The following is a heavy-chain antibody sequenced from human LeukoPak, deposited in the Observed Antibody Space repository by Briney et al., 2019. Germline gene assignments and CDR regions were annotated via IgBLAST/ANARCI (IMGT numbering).Heavy chain of an antibody. J-gene: IGHJ4*02. CDR2: ISGSGSST. V-gene: IGHV3-23*01. CDR1: GFTFSSYA. Sequence: PGGSLRLSCAASGFTFSSYAMSWVRQAPGKGLEWVSAISGSGSSTYYADSVKGRFTISRDNSKNTLYLQMNSLRAEDTAVYYCAKDGGGSSWYFDYWGQGTLVTVSS. CDR3: AKDGGGSSWYFDY. D-gene: IGHD6-13*01.